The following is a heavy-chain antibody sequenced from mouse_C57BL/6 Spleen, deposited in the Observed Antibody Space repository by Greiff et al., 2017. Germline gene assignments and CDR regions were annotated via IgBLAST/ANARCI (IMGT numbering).Heavy chain of an antibody. CDR2: IHPNSGST. Sequence: QVQLQQSGAELVKPGASVKLSCKASGYTFTSYWMHWVKQRPGQGLEWIGMIHPNSGSTNYNEKFKSKATLTVDKSSSTAYMQLSSLTSEDSAVYYCAREGGITTVAATGYWGQGTTLTVSS. D-gene: IGHD1-1*01. CDR3: AREGGITTVAATGY. CDR1: GYTFTSYW. J-gene: IGHJ2*01. V-gene: IGHV1-64*01.